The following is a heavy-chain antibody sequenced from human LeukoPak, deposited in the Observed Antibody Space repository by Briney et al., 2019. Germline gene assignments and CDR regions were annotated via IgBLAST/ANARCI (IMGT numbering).Heavy chain of an antibody. Sequence: SETLSLTCAVSGYSISSGYYWGWIRQPPGKGLEWIGSIYHSGSTYYNPSLKSRVTISVDTSKNQFSLKLSSVTAADTAVYCGARLTYSGQHYFGCWGRGTLVTVSA. CDR3: ARLTYSGQHYFGC. CDR1: GYSISSGYY. V-gene: IGHV4-38-2*01. J-gene: IGHJ4*02. CDR2: IYHSGST. D-gene: IGHD4-11*01.